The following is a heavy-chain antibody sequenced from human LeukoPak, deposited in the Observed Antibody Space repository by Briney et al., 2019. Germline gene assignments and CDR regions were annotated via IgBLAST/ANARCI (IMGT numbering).Heavy chain of an antibody. CDR2: IFHSGST. CDR3: ARSPVYDFWSGAKFGYYMDV. Sequence: PSETLSLTCAVSGYSISSGYFWGWIRQPPGKGLEWIGTIFHSGSTYYNPSLKSRVTLSVDTSKNQFSLKLSSVTAADTAVYYCARSPVYDFWSGAKFGYYMDVWGKGTTVTVSS. J-gene: IGHJ6*03. V-gene: IGHV4-38-2*01. CDR1: GYSISSGYF. D-gene: IGHD3-3*01.